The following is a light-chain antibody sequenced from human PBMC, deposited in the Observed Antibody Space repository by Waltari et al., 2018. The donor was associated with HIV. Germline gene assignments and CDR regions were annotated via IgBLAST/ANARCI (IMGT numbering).Light chain of an antibody. CDR2: GAS. Sequence: EIVLTQSPGTLSLSPGERATLSCRASQSVSSNYLAWYQQKPGQAPRLLIYGASSRATGLPDRISGSGSGTDITLTISRLEPEDFAVYFCQQYVSSPLTFGGGTNLEIK. CDR3: QQYVSSPLT. V-gene: IGKV3-20*01. J-gene: IGKJ4*01. CDR1: QSVSSNY.